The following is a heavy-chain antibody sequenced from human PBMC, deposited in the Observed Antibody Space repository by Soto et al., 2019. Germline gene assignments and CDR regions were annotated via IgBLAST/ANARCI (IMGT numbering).Heavy chain of an antibody. V-gene: IGHV3-15*01. CDR3: TSQPLFGGYSYYFDN. D-gene: IGHD3-16*01. CDR1: GFTPSNAH. Sequence: GGSLRLSCVVSGFTPSNAHMSWVRQPPGKGLEWVGRIRSKSDDGTTAYAAPVKGRFTISRDDSTSTLYLEMSSLKTEDTDVYYCTSQPLFGGYSYYFDNWGQGALVTVSS. J-gene: IGHJ4*02. CDR2: IRSKSDDGTT.